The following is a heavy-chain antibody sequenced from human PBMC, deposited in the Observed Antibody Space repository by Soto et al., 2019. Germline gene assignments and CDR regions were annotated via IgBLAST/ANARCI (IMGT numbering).Heavy chain of an antibody. CDR3: ARDGIVSGYSYGYYYYGMDV. D-gene: IGHD5-18*01. Sequence: GASVKVSCKASGYTFTSYYMHWVRQAPGQGLEWMGIINPSGGSTSYAQKFQGRVTMTRDTSTSTVYMELSSLRSEDTAVYYCARDGIVSGYSYGYYYYGMDVWGQGTTVT. CDR2: INPSGGST. J-gene: IGHJ6*02. CDR1: GYTFTSYY. V-gene: IGHV1-46*01.